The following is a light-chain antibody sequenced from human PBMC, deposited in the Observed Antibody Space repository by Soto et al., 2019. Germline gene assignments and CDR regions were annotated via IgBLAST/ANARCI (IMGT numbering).Light chain of an antibody. CDR2: DVT. CDR1: SSDVGGYNY. Sequence: QSVLTQPASVSGSPGQSITISCTGTSSDVGGYNYVSWYQQQPGKAPKLMNYDVTNRPSGISNRFSGSKSGNTASLTISGLRAEDEADYYCSSYTSTSTYAFGTGTKVTVL. J-gene: IGLJ1*01. V-gene: IGLV2-14*01. CDR3: SSYTSTSTYA.